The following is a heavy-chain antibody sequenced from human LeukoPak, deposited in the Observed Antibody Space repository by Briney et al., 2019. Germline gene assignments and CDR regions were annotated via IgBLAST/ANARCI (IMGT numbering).Heavy chain of an antibody. CDR3: ARGNFWSGYSDYYYYYMDV. V-gene: IGHV3-21*01. D-gene: IGHD3-3*01. Sequence: PGGSLRLSCAASGFTFSSYAMSWVRQAPGKGLEWVSSISSSSSYIYYADSVKGRFTISRDNAKNSLYLQMNSLRAEDTAVYYCARGNFWSGYSDYYYYYMDVWGKGTTVTVSS. J-gene: IGHJ6*03. CDR2: ISSSSSYI. CDR1: GFTFSSYA.